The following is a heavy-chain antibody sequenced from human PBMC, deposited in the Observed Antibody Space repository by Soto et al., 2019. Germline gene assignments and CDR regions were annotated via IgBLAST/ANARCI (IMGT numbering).Heavy chain of an antibody. CDR1: GFTFSDYA. V-gene: IGHV3-30*03. CDR3: TFGDNSFDY. CDR2: ISYDGNNR. D-gene: IGHD1-20*01. Sequence: QVQLVESGGGVVQPGRSLRVSCAASGFTFSDYAIYWVRQAPGKGLEWVALISYDGNNREYGDSVKGRFTISRDNSKNTLYLQMNSLRVEDTAVYYCTFGDNSFDYWGQGTLVTVSS. J-gene: IGHJ4*02.